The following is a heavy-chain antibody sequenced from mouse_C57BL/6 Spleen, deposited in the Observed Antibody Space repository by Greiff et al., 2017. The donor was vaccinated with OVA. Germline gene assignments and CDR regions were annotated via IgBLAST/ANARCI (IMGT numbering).Heavy chain of an antibody. J-gene: IGHJ4*01. D-gene: IGHD3-2*02. CDR1: GFNIKDYY. CDR2: IDPEDGET. V-gene: IGHV14-2*01. Sequence: EVKLMESGAELVKPGASVKLSCTASGFNIKDYYMHWVKQRTEQGLEWIGRIDPEDGETKYAPKFQGKATITADTSSNTAYLQLSSLTSEDTAVYYCARTGAAQAPWYAMDYWGQGTSVTVSS. CDR3: ARTGAAQAPWYAMDY.